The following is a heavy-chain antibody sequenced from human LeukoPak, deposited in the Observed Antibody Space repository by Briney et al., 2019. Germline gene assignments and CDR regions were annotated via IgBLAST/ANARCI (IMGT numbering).Heavy chain of an antibody. CDR1: GYTFTGYH. V-gene: IGHV1-2*02. CDR2: INPNSGGT. Sequence: ASVKVSCKASGYTFTGYHMHWVRQAPGQGLEWMGWINPNSGGTNYAQKFQGRVTMTRDTSINTAYMDLSRLRSDDTAVYYCARGDYDILTGWPSWGQGTLVTVSS. D-gene: IGHD3-9*01. CDR3: ARGDYDILTGWPS. J-gene: IGHJ5*02.